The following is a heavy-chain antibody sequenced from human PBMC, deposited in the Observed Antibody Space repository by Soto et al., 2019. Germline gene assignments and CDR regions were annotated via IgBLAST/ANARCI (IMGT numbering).Heavy chain of an antibody. CDR3: ARLPVAVADPLSAFDI. CDR1: GGTFSSYA. D-gene: IGHD6-13*01. V-gene: IGHV1-69*13. CDR2: IIPIFGTA. J-gene: IGHJ3*02. Sequence: GASVKVSCKASGGTFSSYAISWVRQAPGQGLEWMGGIIPIFGTANYAQKFQGRVTITADESTSTAYMELSSLRSEDTAVYYCARLPVAVADPLSAFDIWGQGTMVAV.